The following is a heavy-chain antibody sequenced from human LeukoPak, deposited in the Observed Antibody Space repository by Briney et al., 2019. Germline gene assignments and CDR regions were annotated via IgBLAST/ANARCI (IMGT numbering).Heavy chain of an antibody. CDR2: IIPIFGTA. V-gene: IGHV1-69*06. J-gene: IGHJ6*03. CDR3: ARESRFLEWLSPCPYYYYMDV. D-gene: IGHD3-3*01. CDR1: GGTFSSYA. Sequence: GASVKVSCKASGGTFSSYAISWVRQAPGQGLEWMGGIIPIFGTANYAQKFQGRVTITADKSTSTAYMELSSLRSEDTAVYYCARESRFLEWLSPCPYYYYMDVWGKGTTVTVSS.